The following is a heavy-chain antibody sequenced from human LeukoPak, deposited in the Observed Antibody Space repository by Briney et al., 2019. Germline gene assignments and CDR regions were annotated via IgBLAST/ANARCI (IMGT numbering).Heavy chain of an antibody. Sequence: GGSLRLYCAASGFTFSSYAMHWDRQAPGKGLEWVAVISYDGSNKYYADSVKGRFTISRDNSKNTLYLQMNSLRAEDTAVYYCARVRIVAGREQGFDYWGQGTLVTVSS. V-gene: IGHV3-30-3*01. CDR1: GFTFSSYA. D-gene: IGHD6-19*01. J-gene: IGHJ4*02. CDR2: ISYDGSNK. CDR3: ARVRIVAGREQGFDY.